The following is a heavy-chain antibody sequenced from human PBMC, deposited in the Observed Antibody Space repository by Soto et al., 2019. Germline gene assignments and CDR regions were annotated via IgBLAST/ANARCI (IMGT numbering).Heavy chain of an antibody. J-gene: IGHJ4*02. CDR3: ARDPGTGYYDSSGYYYD. D-gene: IGHD3-22*01. CDR1: GYTFTSYY. CDR2: INPSGST. V-gene: IGHV1-46*01. Sequence: ASVKVSCKASGYTFTSYYMHWVRQAPGQGLEWMGIINPSGSTSYAQKFQGRVTMTRDTSTSTVYMELSSLRSEDTAVYYCARDPGTGYYDSSGYYYDWGQGTLVTVSS.